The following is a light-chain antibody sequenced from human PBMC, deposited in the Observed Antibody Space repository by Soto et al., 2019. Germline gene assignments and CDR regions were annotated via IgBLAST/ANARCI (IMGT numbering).Light chain of an antibody. CDR3: QQLNSYPLT. Sequence: DIQLTQSPSFLSASVGDRVTITCRASQDMNTYIAWYQHTPGKAPKLLIYGASTLQSGVPARVSGSESGAVFTLRISSLQPEDFATYYWQQLNSYPLTFGGGTKVEIK. CDR1: QDMNTY. J-gene: IGKJ4*01. CDR2: GAS. V-gene: IGKV1-9*01.